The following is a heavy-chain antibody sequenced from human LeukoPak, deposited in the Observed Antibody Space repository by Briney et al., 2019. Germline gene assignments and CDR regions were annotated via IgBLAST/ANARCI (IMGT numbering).Heavy chain of an antibody. V-gene: IGHV4-4*07. J-gene: IGHJ4*02. Sequence: SETLPLTCTVSGGSISSYYWSWIRQPAGKGLEWIGRIYTSGSTDYNPSLKSRVTMSVDSSKNQFSLKLSSVTAADTAVYYCAKGSPVSEDYWGQGTLVTVSS. D-gene: IGHD3-10*01. CDR2: IYTSGST. CDR3: AKGSPVSEDY. CDR1: GGSISSYY.